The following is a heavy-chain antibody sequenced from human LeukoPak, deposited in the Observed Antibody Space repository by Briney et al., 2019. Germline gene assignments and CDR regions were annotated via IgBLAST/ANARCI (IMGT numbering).Heavy chain of an antibody. J-gene: IGHJ4*02. CDR3: ARGLGREGETYDSSGYFDY. V-gene: IGHV4-34*01. D-gene: IGHD3-22*01. CDR1: GGSFSGYY. CDR2: INHSGST. Sequence: SETLPLTCAVYGGSFSGYYWSWIRQPPGKGLEWIGEINHSGSTNYNPSLKSRVTTSVDTSKNQFSLKLSSVTAADTAVYYCARGLGREGETYDSSGYFDYWGQGTLVTVSS.